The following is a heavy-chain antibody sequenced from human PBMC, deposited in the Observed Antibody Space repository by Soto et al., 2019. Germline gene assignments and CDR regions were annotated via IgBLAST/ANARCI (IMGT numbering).Heavy chain of an antibody. D-gene: IGHD1-26*01. CDR3: ATVQSGSYYALDY. CDR1: GYTLTELS. V-gene: IGHV1-24*01. J-gene: IGHJ4*02. Sequence: GSVKVSCKVSGYTLTELSMHWVRQAPGKGLEWMGGFDPEDGETIYAQKFQGRVTMTEDTSTDTAYMELSSLRSEDTAVYYCATVQSGSYYALDYWGQGTLVTVSS. CDR2: FDPEDGET.